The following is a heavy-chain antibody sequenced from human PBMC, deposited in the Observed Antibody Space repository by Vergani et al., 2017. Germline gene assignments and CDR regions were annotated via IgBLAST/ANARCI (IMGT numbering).Heavy chain of an antibody. D-gene: IGHD3/OR15-3a*01. CDR2: IRDKAYNYAT. CDR3: FYDFWAGYDSGDV. Sequence: EVHLVESGGGLVQPGESLKLSCATSGLTFSDSAIHWVRQTAGKGLEWIGRIRDKAYNYATVYAVSVKGRFTISRDDSKKTAYLQMNGLTTEDTTVYYCFYDFWAGYDSGDVWGKGPTVTFSS. CDR1: GLTFSDSA. V-gene: IGHV3-73*02. J-gene: IGHJ6*04.